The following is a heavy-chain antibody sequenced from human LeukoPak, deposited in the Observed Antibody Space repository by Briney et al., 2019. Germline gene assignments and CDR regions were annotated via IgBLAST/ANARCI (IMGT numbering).Heavy chain of an antibody. CDR1: GYTFTGYY. CDR2: INPNSGAT. Sequence: ASVKVSCKASGYTFTGYYMHWVRQAPGQGLEWMGGINPNSGATNYAQKFQGRVALTRDTSISAAYMELSGLRSDDTAVYYCARIHSSGYFDLWGRGTLVTVSS. CDR3: ARIHSSGYFDL. J-gene: IGHJ2*01. V-gene: IGHV1-2*02. D-gene: IGHD6-19*01.